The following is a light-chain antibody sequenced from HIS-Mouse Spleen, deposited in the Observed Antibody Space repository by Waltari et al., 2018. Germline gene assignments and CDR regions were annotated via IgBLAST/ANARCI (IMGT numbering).Light chain of an antibody. V-gene: IGLV3-1*01. CDR3: QAWDSSTYV. J-gene: IGLJ1*01. Sequence: SYELTQPPSVSVSPGQTASITCSGHKLGDKYACWYQQKPRQSPVLVIYQDSKRPSGIPERFSGSNSGNTATLTISGTQAMDEADYYCQAWDSSTYVFGTGTKVTVL. CDR2: QDS. CDR1: KLGDKY.